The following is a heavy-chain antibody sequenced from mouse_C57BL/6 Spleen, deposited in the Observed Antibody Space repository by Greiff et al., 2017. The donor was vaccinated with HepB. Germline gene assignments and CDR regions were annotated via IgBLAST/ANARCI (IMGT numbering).Heavy chain of an antibody. CDR3: ARQNYGSSLDV. CDR1: GFTFSSYT. J-gene: IGHJ1*03. D-gene: IGHD1-1*01. CDR2: ISGGGGNT. V-gene: IGHV5-9*01. Sequence: EVKVEESGGGLVKPGGSLKLSCAASGFTFSSYTMSWVRQTPEKRLEWVATISGGGGNTYYPDSVKGRFTISRDNAKNTLYLQMSSLRSEDTALYYCARQNYGSSLDVWGTGTTVTVSS.